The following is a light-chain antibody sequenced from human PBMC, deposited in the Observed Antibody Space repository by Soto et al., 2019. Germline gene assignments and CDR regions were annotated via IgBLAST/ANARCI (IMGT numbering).Light chain of an antibody. CDR1: SSDVGGYNF. CDR3: SSYTSSSTLGV. J-gene: IGLJ1*01. V-gene: IGLV2-14*01. Sequence: QSALTQPASVSGSPGQSITISCIGTSSDVGGYNFVSWYQQHPGKAPKLILYEVSNRPSGVSNRFSGSKSGNTASLTISGLQAEDEADYYCSSYTSSSTLGVFGTGTKLTVL. CDR2: EVS.